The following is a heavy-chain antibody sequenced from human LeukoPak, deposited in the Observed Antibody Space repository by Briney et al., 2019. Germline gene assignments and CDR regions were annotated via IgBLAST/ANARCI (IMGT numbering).Heavy chain of an antibody. J-gene: IGHJ5*02. CDR1: GFTFSSFW. D-gene: IGHD5-24*01. CDR2: VVGGGTT. V-gene: IGHV3-53*01. Sequence: PGGSLRLSCAASGFTFSSFWMTWVRQAPGKGLEWVSGVVGGGTTYYADSVKGRFTLSKDNSKKTVYLQMNSLRVEDTAIYYCAKDLHYNDGRWEFDPWGQGTLVTVSS. CDR3: AKDLHYNDGRWEFDP.